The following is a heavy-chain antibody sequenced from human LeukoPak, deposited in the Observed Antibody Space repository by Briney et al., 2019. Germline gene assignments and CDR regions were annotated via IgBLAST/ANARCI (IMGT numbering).Heavy chain of an antibody. Sequence: GESLKISCKGSGYSFTSYWIGWVRQMPGKGLEWMGMIYPGDSDTRYSPSFQGQVTISADKSISTAYLQWSSLKASDIAMYYCARLYCSSASCYTGSSYYFDYWGQGTLVTVSS. CDR1: GYSFTSYW. CDR3: ARLYCSSASCYTGSSYYFDY. J-gene: IGHJ4*02. V-gene: IGHV5-51*01. CDR2: IYPGDSDT. D-gene: IGHD2-2*02.